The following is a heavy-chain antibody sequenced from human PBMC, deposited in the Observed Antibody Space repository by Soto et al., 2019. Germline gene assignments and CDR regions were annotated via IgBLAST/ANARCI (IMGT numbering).Heavy chain of an antibody. CDR1: VGSISSGDYY. D-gene: IGHD6-6*01. CDR2: IYYSGST. V-gene: IGHV4-30-4*01. J-gene: IGHJ1*01. Sequence: KPSETLSLTCTVSVGSISSGDYYWSWIRQPPGKGLEWIGYIYYSGSTYYNPSLKSRLTISVDTSRNQFSLKLTSVTAADTAVYYCARASSSHKYFQHWGQGTLVTVSS. CDR3: ARASSSHKYFQH.